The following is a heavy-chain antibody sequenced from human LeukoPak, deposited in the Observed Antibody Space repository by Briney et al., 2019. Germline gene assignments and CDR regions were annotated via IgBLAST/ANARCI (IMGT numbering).Heavy chain of an antibody. Sequence: PSETLSLTCTVSGGSVSSYDWSWIRQPPGKGLEWIASIDYTGRTNYNPSLKSRITISLDTSNNQFSLKLSSVTAADTPVYYCAGGVGSYLSSDYWGQGALVTVSS. CDR2: IDYTGRT. J-gene: IGHJ4*02. CDR1: GGSVSSYD. CDR3: AGGVGSYLSSDY. D-gene: IGHD3-16*02. V-gene: IGHV4-59*08.